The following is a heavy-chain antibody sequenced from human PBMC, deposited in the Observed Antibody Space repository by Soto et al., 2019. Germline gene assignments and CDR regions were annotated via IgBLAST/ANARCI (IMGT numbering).Heavy chain of an antibody. CDR3: AKDPAESGTTFDP. Sequence: GGSLRLSCAASGFIFSSYAMSWVRQAPGKGLEWVSTINGGGGSTYYADSVKGRFTISRDNSKNTLYLQMNSLRAEDTAVYYCAKDPAESGTTFDPWGQGTLVTVSS. CDR1: GFIFSSYA. J-gene: IGHJ5*02. V-gene: IGHV3-23*01. D-gene: IGHD1-7*01. CDR2: INGGGGST.